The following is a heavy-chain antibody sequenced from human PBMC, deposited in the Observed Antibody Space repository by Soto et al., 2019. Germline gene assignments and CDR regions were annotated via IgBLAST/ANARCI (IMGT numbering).Heavy chain of an antibody. D-gene: IGHD6-13*01. J-gene: IGHJ5*02. CDR2: INPNSGGT. Sequence: QVQLVQSGAELKKPGASVKVSCKASVYTFTDFYLHWVRQAPGQGLLWMGWINPNSGGTHYARKFQGRVTMTTDTSINTAYMELTGLTSDDTAVYYCARDILMAAAHWFAPWGQGTLVSVSS. CDR3: ARDILMAAAHWFAP. V-gene: IGHV1-2*02. CDR1: VYTFTDFY.